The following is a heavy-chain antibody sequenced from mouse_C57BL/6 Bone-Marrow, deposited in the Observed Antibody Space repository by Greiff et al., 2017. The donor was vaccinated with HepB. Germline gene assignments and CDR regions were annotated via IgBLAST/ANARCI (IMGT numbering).Heavy chain of an antibody. Sequence: VKLQESGAELARPGASVKLSCKASGYTFTSYGISWVKQRTGQGLEWIGEIYPRSGNTYYNEKFKGKATLPADKSSSTAYMELRSLTSEDSAVYFCARRITTVVPYFDYWGQGTTLTVSS. CDR2: IYPRSGNT. V-gene: IGHV1-81*01. J-gene: IGHJ2*01. CDR1: GYTFTSYG. CDR3: ARRITTVVPYFDY. D-gene: IGHD1-1*01.